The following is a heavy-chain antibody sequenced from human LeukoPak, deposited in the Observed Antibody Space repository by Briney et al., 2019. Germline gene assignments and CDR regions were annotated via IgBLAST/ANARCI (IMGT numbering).Heavy chain of an antibody. CDR2: INPNSGGT. CDR1: GYIFTGNY. CDR3: ARGQYYYDSSGPDAFDI. J-gene: IGHJ3*02. D-gene: IGHD3-22*01. V-gene: IGHV1-2*02. Sequence: GASVKVSCRASGYIFTGNYLHWLRQAPGQGLEWMGWINPNSGGTNYAQKFQGRVTMTRNTSISTAYMELSSLRSEDTAVYYCARGQYYYDSSGPDAFDIWGQGTMVTVSS.